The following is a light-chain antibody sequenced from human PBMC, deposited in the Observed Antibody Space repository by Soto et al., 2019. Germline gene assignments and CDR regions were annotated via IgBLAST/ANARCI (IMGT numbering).Light chain of an antibody. CDR1: NGDVGNYNL. CDR3: SSYAGSATWV. CDR2: DVT. J-gene: IGLJ3*02. V-gene: IGLV2-23*02. Sequence: QSVLTQPASVSGSPGQSIAISCTGTNGDVGNYNLVSWYQQHPGKAPKLKMYDVTKRPSGVSNRFSGSKSGITASLTISGLQAEDEADYYCSSYAGSATWVFGGGTKVTVL.